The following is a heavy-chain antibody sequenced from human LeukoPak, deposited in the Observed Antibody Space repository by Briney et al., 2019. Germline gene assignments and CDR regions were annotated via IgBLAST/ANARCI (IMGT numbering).Heavy chain of an antibody. CDR3: ARDWGYCSSTSCYTRS. J-gene: IGHJ5*02. CDR1: GFTFSSYW. Sequence: GGSLRLSCAASGFTFSSYWMSWVRQAPGKGPEWVSYTSSSSSTIYYADSVKGRFTISRDNAKNSLYLQMNSLRAEDTAVYYCARDWGYCSSTSCYTRSWGQGTLVTVSS. CDR2: TSSSSSTI. V-gene: IGHV3-48*01. D-gene: IGHD2-2*02.